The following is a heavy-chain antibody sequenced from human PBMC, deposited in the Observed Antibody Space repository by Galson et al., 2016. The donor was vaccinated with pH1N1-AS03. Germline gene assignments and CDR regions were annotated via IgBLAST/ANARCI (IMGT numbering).Heavy chain of an antibody. CDR3: TRGADSNYGMDV. D-gene: IGHD2-15*01. V-gene: IGHV3-72*01. J-gene: IGHJ6*02. Sequence: SLRLSCAASGFTFGDHYMDWVRQAPGTGLEWVGRSRNKANNYTTEYAASVKGRFTISRDDSKRSLYLQMNSLKIEDTAVYYCTRGADSNYGMDVWGQGTTVTVSS. CDR2: SRNKANNYTT. CDR1: GFTFGDHY.